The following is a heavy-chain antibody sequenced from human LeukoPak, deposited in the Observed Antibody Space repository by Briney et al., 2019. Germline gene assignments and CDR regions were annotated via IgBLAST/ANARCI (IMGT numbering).Heavy chain of an antibody. V-gene: IGHV3-30*02. Sequence: GGSLRLSCAASGFSFSSFGMHWVRQAPGKGLDWVAFIRYDGSKKYYADSVKGRFTISRDSSKNTLYLQMNSLRAEDTAVYYCAKENGDYRYFDYWGQRTLVTVSS. CDR3: AKENGDYRYFDY. J-gene: IGHJ4*02. D-gene: IGHD4-17*01. CDR1: GFSFSSFG. CDR2: IRYDGSKK.